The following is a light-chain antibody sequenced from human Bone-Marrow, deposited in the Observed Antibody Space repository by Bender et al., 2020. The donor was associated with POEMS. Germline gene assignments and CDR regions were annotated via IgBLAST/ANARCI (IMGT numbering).Light chain of an antibody. CDR1: TSDVGGYNY. CDR2: DVK. J-gene: IGLJ2*01. CDR3: CSYTSSSTLL. V-gene: IGLV2-11*01. Sequence: QSALTQPRSVSGSPGQSVTISCSGSTSDVGGYNYVSWYQQHPGKAPKLLIYDVKKRPSGVPDRLSGSKSGNTASLTISGLQAEDEADYYCCSYTSSSTLLFGGGTRLSVL.